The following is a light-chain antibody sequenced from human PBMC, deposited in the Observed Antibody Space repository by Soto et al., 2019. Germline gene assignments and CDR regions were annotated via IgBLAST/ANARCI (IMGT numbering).Light chain of an antibody. Sequence: EIVLTQSPATLSLSPGERATLSCRASQSVGTYFAWYQQKPGQAPRLLIYDSSNRATGIPARFSGSGSGTDFTLTRSSLEPEDFAVYYCQQRSDWPSTFGGGTKVEIK. J-gene: IGKJ4*01. CDR1: QSVGTY. V-gene: IGKV3-11*01. CDR2: DSS. CDR3: QQRSDWPST.